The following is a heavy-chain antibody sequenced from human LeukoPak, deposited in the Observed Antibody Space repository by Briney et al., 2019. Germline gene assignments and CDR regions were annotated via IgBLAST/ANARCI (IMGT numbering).Heavy chain of an antibody. CDR3: AREAYYGSGRSRQPSPV. CDR2: ISKDGFNQ. CDR1: GFTFSSYV. D-gene: IGHD3-10*01. V-gene: IGHV3-30*15. Sequence: HPGTSLRLSCAAPGFTFSSYVMYWVRQAPGKGLEWVSLISKDGFNQDHADSVKGRFTISRDNSRDTLYLQMSSLRPEDTAVYYCAREAYYGSGRSRQPSPVWGQGTLVIVSS. J-gene: IGHJ4*02.